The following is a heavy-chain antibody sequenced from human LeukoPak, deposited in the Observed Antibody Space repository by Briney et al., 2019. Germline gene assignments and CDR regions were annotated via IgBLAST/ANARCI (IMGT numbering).Heavy chain of an antibody. J-gene: IGHJ4*02. Sequence: SVKVSCKASGGTFSSYAISWVRQAPGQGLEWMGRIIPIFGTANYAQKFQGRVTITTDESTSTADMELSSLRSEDTAVYYCARDLGSPPFDYWGQGTLVTVSS. CDR2: IIPIFGTA. V-gene: IGHV1-69*05. CDR1: GGTFSSYA. D-gene: IGHD6-13*01. CDR3: ARDLGSPPFDY.